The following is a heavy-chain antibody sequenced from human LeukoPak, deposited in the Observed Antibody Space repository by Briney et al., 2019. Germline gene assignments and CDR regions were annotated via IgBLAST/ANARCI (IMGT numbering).Heavy chain of an antibody. Sequence: PSETLSLTCTVSGGSITSSSYYWGWIRQPPGKGLELIGNIYYSGSSFYNPFLRSRVTISVDTSKSQFSLKLSSVTAADTAVYYCARDPENYDYVWGSYRPSAFDIWGQGTMVTVSS. CDR3: ARDPENYDYVWGSYRPSAFDI. J-gene: IGHJ3*02. D-gene: IGHD3-16*02. V-gene: IGHV4-39*07. CDR1: GGSITSSSYY. CDR2: IYYSGSS.